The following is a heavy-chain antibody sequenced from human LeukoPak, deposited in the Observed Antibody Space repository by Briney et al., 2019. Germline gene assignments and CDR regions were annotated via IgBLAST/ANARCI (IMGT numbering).Heavy chain of an antibody. V-gene: IGHV1-69-2*01. J-gene: IGHJ4*02. CDR3: STGLLIDSSGRDFVY. D-gene: IGHD3-22*01. CDR1: GYTFTDYY. Sequence: ASVKISCKVSGYTFTDYYMHWVQQAPGKGLEWMGLVDPEDGETIYAEKFQGRVTITADTSTDTAYMELSSLRSEDTAVYYCSTGLLIDSSGRDFVYWGQGTLVTVSS. CDR2: VDPEDGET.